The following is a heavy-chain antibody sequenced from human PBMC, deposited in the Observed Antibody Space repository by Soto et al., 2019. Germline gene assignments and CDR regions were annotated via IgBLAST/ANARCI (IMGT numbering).Heavy chain of an antibody. D-gene: IGHD3-3*01. CDR2: IWYDGSNK. V-gene: IGHV3-33*01. Sequence: QVQLVESGGGVVQPGRSLRLSCAASGFTFNSYGMDWVRQAPGKGLEWVAVIWYDGSNKYYGDSVKGRFTISRDNWKNTVDLQMNSLRAEDTGVYYCVRKKDVWFDVWGQGTTVTVTS. J-gene: IGHJ6*02. CDR3: VRKKDVWFDV. CDR1: GFTFNSYG.